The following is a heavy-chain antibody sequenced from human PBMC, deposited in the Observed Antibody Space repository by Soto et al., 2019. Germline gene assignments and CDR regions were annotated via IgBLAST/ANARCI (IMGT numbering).Heavy chain of an antibody. CDR2: INAGNGNT. V-gene: IGHV1-3*05. J-gene: IGHJ5*02. CDR1: GYTFTSYA. Sequence: QVQLVQSGAEEKKPGASAKVACKASGYTFTSYAMHRVRQAPGRRLEWMGWINAGNGNTKYSQKFQGRVTITRDTSASTAYMELSSLRSEETAVYYCAAWLLDWFDPWGQGSLVSVSS. D-gene: IGHD3-22*01. CDR3: AAWLLDWFDP.